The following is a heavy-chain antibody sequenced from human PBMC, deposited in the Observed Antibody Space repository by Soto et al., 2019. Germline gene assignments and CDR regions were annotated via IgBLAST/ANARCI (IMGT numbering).Heavy chain of an antibody. D-gene: IGHD5-18*01. V-gene: IGHV3-33*01. Sequence: AGGSLRLSCAASGFTFSSYGMHWVRQAPGKGLEWVAVIWYDGSNKYYADSVKGRFTISRDNSKNTLYLQMNSLRAEDTAVYYCARAKIRGYSYGSAFDPWGQGTLVTVSS. CDR3: ARAKIRGYSYGSAFDP. CDR2: IWYDGSNK. J-gene: IGHJ5*02. CDR1: GFTFSSYG.